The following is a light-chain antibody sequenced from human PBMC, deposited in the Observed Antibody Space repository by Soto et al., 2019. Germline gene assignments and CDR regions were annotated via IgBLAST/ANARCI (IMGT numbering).Light chain of an antibody. CDR1: SSDIGGYNY. Sequence: QSALTQAASVSGSPGQSITISCTGTSSDIGGYNYVSWYQQHPGKAPKVMIYEVSNRPSGVSNRFSGSKSGNTASLTISGLQAEDEADYYCTSYTSSSTLEWVFGGGTKLTVL. CDR2: EVS. J-gene: IGLJ3*02. CDR3: TSYTSSSTLEWV. V-gene: IGLV2-14*01.